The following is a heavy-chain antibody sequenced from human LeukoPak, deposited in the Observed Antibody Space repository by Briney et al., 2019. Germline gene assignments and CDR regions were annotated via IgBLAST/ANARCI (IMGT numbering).Heavy chain of an antibody. CDR2: ISGSGGNT. Sequence: GGSLRLSCAASGFTFSSYAMSWVRQAPGEGLEWVSGISGSGGNTYYADSVKGRFTISRDNSKNTLYLQMNSLRAEDTAVYYCAKGHQVVMDAFDIWGQGTMVTVSS. CDR3: AKGHQVVMDAFDI. V-gene: IGHV3-23*01. CDR1: GFTFSSYA. J-gene: IGHJ3*02. D-gene: IGHD3-22*01.